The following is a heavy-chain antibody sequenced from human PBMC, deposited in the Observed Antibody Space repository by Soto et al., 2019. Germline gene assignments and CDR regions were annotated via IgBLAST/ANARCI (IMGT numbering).Heavy chain of an antibody. J-gene: IGHJ4*02. Sequence: QITLKESGPPLVKPTQTLTLTCTFSGFSLSTPGVGVGWIRQPPGKALEWLALIYWDDDKRYSPSLKSRLTITKDTSKDQVVLTMTDMDPVDTATYYCAHRVPTPGTFDYWGQGTLVTVSS. CDR1: GFSLSTPGVG. CDR3: AHRVPTPGTFDY. CDR2: IYWDDDK. D-gene: IGHD6-13*01. V-gene: IGHV2-5*02.